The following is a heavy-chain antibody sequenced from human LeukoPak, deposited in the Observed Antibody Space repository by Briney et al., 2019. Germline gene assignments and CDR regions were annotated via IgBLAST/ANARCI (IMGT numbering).Heavy chain of an antibody. Sequence: ASVNVSCKASGYTFTSYYMHWVRQAPGQGLEWMGIINPSGGSTSYAQKFQGRVTITRDTSTSTVYMELSSLRSEDTAVYYCAREIPSYSGSYYFDYWGQGTLVTVSS. J-gene: IGHJ4*02. CDR1: GYTFTSYY. D-gene: IGHD1-26*01. CDR3: AREIPSYSGSYYFDY. V-gene: IGHV1-46*01. CDR2: INPSGGST.